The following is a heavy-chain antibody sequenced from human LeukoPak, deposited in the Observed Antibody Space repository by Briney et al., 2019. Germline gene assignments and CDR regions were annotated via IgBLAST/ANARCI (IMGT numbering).Heavy chain of an antibody. D-gene: IGHD5-24*01. CDR1: GFTFSSET. CDR2: INSGGSYI. Sequence: SGGSLRLSCATSGFTFSSETMTWVRQAPGEGLEWVSSINSGGSYIYYADSVKGRFTISRDNTKNSLYLQMNSLRAEDTAVYYCAREGAYNALNAWGQGTLVTVSS. CDR3: AREGAYNALNA. J-gene: IGHJ5*02. V-gene: IGHV3-21*01.